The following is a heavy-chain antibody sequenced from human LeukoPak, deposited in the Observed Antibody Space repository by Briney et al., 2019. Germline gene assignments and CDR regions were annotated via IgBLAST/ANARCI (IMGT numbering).Heavy chain of an antibody. D-gene: IGHD3-22*01. CDR2: IYYSGST. J-gene: IGHJ4*02. V-gene: IGHV4-59*01. CDR3: ARGAYYYDSSGYYTTLDY. Sequence: PSETLSLTCAVYGGSFSGYYWSWIRQPPGKGLEWIGYIYYSGSTNYNPSLKSRVTISVDTSKNQFSLKLSSVTAADTAVYYCARGAYYYDSSGYYTTLDYWGQGTWSPPPQ. CDR1: GGSFSGYY.